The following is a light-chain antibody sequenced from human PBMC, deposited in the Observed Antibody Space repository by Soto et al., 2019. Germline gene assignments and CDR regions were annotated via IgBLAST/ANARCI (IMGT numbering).Light chain of an antibody. CDR1: SSDVGSYNL. CDR2: EVS. CDR3: CSYAGSSTYV. Sequence: QSALTQPASVSGSPGQSITISCTGASSDVGSYNLVSWYQQHPGKAPKLMVYEVSKRPSGVSNRFSGSKSGNTASLTISGLQAEDEADYDCCSYAGSSTYVFGSGTKAAV. V-gene: IGLV2-23*02. J-gene: IGLJ1*01.